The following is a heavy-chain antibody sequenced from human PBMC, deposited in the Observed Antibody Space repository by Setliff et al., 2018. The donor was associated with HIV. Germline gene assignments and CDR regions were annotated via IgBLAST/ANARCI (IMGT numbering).Heavy chain of an antibody. CDR3: ARSLAYCSGGGCSSGNYYYMDV. CDR2: INQSGVT. Sequence: PSETLSLTCSVHSGSFSGYLWTWIRQPPGKGLEWIGEINQSGVTHYNPSLKSRVAMSVDTSRNQFSLKLTSLIAADTAVYYCARSLAYCSGGGCSSGNYYYMDVWGKGTTVTVSS. J-gene: IGHJ6*03. CDR1: SGSFSGYL. V-gene: IGHV4-34*01. D-gene: IGHD2-15*01.